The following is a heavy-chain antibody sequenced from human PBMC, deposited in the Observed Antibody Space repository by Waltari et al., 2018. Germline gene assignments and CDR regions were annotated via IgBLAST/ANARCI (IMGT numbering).Heavy chain of an antibody. V-gene: IGHV3-15*05. Sequence: EVQMVASGGGLVKPGESLRLSCAASGFTFTPAWLTWVRQAPGKGLEWVGRIKSKNDGEITDFAAPVKGRFTISRDDSKNTVYLQMTSLKTEDTAVYYCTTLDAPWGGWGQGTLVTVSS. J-gene: IGHJ4*02. CDR2: IKSKNDGEIT. D-gene: IGHD7-27*01. CDR3: TTLDAPWGG. CDR1: GFTFTPAW.